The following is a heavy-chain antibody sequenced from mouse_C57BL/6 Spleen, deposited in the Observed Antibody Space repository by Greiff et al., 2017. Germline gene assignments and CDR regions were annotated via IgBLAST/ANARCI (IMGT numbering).Heavy chain of an antibody. CDR1: GFTFTDYY. CDR3: ARLSYFDY. Sequence: EVKVVESGGGLVQPGGSLSLSCAASGFTFTDYYMSWVRQPPGKGLEWLGFIRNQANGYTTEYSASVKGRFTISRDNSQSILYLQMIALRAEDSASYYCARLSYFDYWGQGTTLTVSA. J-gene: IGHJ2*01. CDR2: IRNQANGYTT. V-gene: IGHV7-3*01.